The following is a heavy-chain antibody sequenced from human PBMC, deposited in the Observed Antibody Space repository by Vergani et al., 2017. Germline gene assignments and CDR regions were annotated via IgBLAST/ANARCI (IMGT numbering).Heavy chain of an antibody. CDR2: IIPILGIA. D-gene: IGHD5-12*01. V-gene: IGHV1-69*02. CDR3: ASLKATTSQNFDY. J-gene: IGHJ4*02. Sequence: QVQLVQSGAEVKKPGSSVKVSCKASGGTFSSYTISWVRQAPGQGLEWMGRIIPILGIATYAQKFQGRVTITADKSTSTAYMELSSLRSEDTAVYYCASLKATTSQNFDYWGQGTLVTVSS. CDR1: GGTFSSYT.